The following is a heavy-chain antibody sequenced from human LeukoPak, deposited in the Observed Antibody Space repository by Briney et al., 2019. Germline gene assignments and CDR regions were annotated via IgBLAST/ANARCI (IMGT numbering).Heavy chain of an antibody. D-gene: IGHD1-14*01. CDR1: GFTFSSYE. CDR3: VRGDRYFFDF. V-gene: IGHV3-48*03. Sequence: GGSLRLSSAASGFTFSSYEMNWVRQAPGRGLEWVSYIGNTGRTIYYADSVQGRFTISRDNAKNSLYLQMNSLRAEDTAIYYCVRGDRYFFDFWGQGTLVTVSS. CDR2: IGNTGRTI. J-gene: IGHJ4*02.